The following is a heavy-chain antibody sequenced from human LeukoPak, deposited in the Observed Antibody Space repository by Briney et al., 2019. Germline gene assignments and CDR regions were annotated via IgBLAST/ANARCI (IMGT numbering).Heavy chain of an antibody. CDR1: GNTFTGYY. CDR2: INPNSGGT. J-gene: IGHJ4*02. CDR3: ARDPLRLGEPLYYFDY. D-gene: IGHD3-16*01. Sequence: ASVKVSCKASGNTFTGYYMHWVRQAPGQGLEWMGWINPNSGGTNYAQKFQGRVTMTRDTSISTAYMELSRLRSDDTAVYYCARDPLRLGEPLYYFDYWGQGTLVTISS. V-gene: IGHV1-2*02.